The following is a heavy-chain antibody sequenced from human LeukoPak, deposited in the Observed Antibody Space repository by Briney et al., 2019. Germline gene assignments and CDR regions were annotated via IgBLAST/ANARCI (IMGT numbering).Heavy chain of an antibody. CDR2: ISYDGSNK. CDR3: ARDYYDSSGYIDY. Sequence: PGGSPRLSCAASGFTFSSYGMHWVRQAPGKGLEWVAVISYDGSNKYYADSVKGRFTISRDNSKNTLYLQMNSLRAEDMAVYYCARDYYDSSGYIDYWGQGTLVTVSS. CDR1: GFTFSSYG. V-gene: IGHV3-30*03. J-gene: IGHJ4*02. D-gene: IGHD3-22*01.